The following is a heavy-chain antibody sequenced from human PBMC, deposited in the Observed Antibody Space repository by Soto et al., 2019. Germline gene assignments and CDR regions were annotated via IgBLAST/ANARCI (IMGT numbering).Heavy chain of an antibody. J-gene: IGHJ3*02. CDR1: GGSISSYY. CDR3: ARGAYYDFWSGYPALDAFDI. Sequence: ASETLSLTCTVSGGSISSYYWSWIRQPAGKGLEWIGRIYTSGSTNYNPSLKSRVTMSVDTSKNQFSQKLSSVTAADTAVYYCARGAYYDFWSGYPALDAFDIWGQGTMVTVSS. D-gene: IGHD3-3*01. V-gene: IGHV4-4*07. CDR2: IYTSGST.